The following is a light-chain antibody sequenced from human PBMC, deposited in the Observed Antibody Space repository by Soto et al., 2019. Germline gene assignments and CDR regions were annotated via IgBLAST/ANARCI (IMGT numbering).Light chain of an antibody. CDR3: QQSYSTPRT. J-gene: IGKJ5*01. Sequence: DIQMTQTHSSLSSSVGDRVTITCRASQSISSYLNWYQQKPGKAPKLLIYAASSLQSGVPSRFSGSGSGTDFTLTISSLQPEDFATYYCQQSYSTPRTFGQGTRLEI. CDR1: QSISSY. CDR2: AAS. V-gene: IGKV1-39*01.